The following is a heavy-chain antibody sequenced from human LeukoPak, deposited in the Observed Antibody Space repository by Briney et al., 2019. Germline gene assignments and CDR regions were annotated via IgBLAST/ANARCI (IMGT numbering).Heavy chain of an antibody. CDR3: ARLQGPYEQWIPFDY. Sequence: GGSLRLSCAASGFTFSAYSMTWVRQAPGKGPEWVSTISGSGENIYFADSMKGRFTISRDNSKNSLSLQLNSLRAEDTAIYYCARLQGPYEQWIPFDYWGQGTLVTVSS. CDR2: ISGSGENI. J-gene: IGHJ4*02. D-gene: IGHD5-18*01. V-gene: IGHV3-23*01. CDR1: GFTFSAYS.